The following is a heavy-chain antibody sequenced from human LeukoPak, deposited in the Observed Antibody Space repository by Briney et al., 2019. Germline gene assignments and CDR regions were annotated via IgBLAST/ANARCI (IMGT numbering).Heavy chain of an antibody. CDR2: IYHSGST. CDR3: ARHMYYDFWSGYGKPEGYYYYMDV. J-gene: IGHJ6*03. CDR1: GYSISSGYY. Sequence: SETLSLTCAVSGYSISSGYYWGWIRQPPGKGLEWIGSIYHSGSTYYNPSLKSRVTISVDTSKNQFSLKLSSVTAADTAVYYYARHMYYDFWSGYGKPEGYYYYMDVWGKGTTVTVSS. V-gene: IGHV4-38-2*01. D-gene: IGHD3-3*01.